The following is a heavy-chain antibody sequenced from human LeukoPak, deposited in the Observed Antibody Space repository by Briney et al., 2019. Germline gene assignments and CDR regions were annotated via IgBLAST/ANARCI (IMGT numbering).Heavy chain of an antibody. V-gene: IGHV4-30-4*01. CDR2: IYYSGST. J-gene: IGHJ4*02. CDR3: ARGYCSGGSCYPARH. Sequence: ASQTLSLTCTVSGGSISSGDYYWSWIRQPPGKGLEWIVYIYYSGSTSYNTSLKSRVTISVYTSRNQFSLKLSSITAADTAVYYCARGYCSGGSCYPARHWGQGTLVIVSS. D-gene: IGHD2-15*01. CDR1: GGSISSGDYY.